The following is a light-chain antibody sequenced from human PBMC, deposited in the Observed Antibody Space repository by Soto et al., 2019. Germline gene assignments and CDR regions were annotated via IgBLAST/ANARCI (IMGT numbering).Light chain of an antibody. CDR2: SAS. CDR1: QGISSY. J-gene: IGKJ4*01. CDR3: QQLNSYPGT. V-gene: IGKV1-9*01. Sequence: DIQLTQSPSFLSASVGDRVTITYRASQGISSYLAWYQQKPGKAPKLLIYSASTLQSGVPSRFSGSGSGTKFTLTISSLQPEEFATYYCQQLNSYPGTYGGGTKLEIK.